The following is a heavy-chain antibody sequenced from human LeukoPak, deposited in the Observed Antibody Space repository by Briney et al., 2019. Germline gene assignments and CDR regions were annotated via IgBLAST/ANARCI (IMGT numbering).Heavy chain of an antibody. CDR1: GYTFTGYY. CDR3: ARQSPRWYYGSGSLQT. CDR2: MNPNSGNT. V-gene: IGHV1-8*03. Sequence: ASVKVSCKASGYTFTGYYMHWVRQATGQGLEWMGWMNPNSGNTGYAQKFQGRVTITRNTSISTAYMELSSLRSEDTAVYYCARQSPRWYYGSGSLQTWGQGTLVTVSS. J-gene: IGHJ5*02. D-gene: IGHD3-10*01.